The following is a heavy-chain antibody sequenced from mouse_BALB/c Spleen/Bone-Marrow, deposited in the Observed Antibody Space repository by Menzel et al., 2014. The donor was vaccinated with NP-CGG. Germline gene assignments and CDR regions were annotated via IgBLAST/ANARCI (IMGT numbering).Heavy chain of an antibody. V-gene: IGHV1S137*01. CDR3: ARESPWFAF. J-gene: IGHJ3*01. Sequence: VQLVESGAELVRPGVSVKISCKGSGYTFTDYAMHWVKQSHAKSLEWIGVIGTYYGDATYNQKFKTKATMTVDKSSSTAYMELARLTSEDSALYYCARESPWFAFWGQGTLVTVSA. CDR2: IGTYYGDA. CDR1: GYTFTDYA.